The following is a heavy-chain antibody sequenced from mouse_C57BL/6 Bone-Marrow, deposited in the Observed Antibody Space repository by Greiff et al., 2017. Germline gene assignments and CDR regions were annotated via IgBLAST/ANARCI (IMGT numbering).Heavy chain of an antibody. CDR2: IRNKANGYTT. D-gene: IGHD1-1*01. CDR1: GFTFTDYY. V-gene: IGHV7-3*01. J-gene: IGHJ2*01. CDR3: ASLYYGSSYDYFDY. Sequence: EVKLMESGGGLVQPGGSLSLSCAASGFTFTDYYMSWVRQPPGKALEWLGFIRNKANGYTTEYSASVKGRLTISRDNSQIILYLQMNALRAEDSATYYCASLYYGSSYDYFDYWGQGTTLTVSS.